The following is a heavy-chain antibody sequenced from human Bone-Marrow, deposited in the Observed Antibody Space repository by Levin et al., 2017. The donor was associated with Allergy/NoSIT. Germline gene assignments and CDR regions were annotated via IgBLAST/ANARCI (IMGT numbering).Heavy chain of an antibody. D-gene: IGHD1-14*01. V-gene: IGHV3-7*01. CDR3: ARVRGGTSWVNHWYFDL. Sequence: GESLKISCAASGFTFSNYWMTWVRQAPGKGLEWVATIEHHGSEKYYVDSVKGRFSISRDNANNSLYLQVNTPRDEDTAVYYCARVRGGTSWVNHWYFDLWCRGTLVTVSS. J-gene: IGHJ2*01. CDR2: IEHHGSEK. CDR1: GFTFSNYW.